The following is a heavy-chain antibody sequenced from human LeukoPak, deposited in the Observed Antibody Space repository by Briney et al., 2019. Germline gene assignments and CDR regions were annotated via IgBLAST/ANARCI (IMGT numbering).Heavy chain of an antibody. D-gene: IGHD3-22*01. CDR2: IYHTGST. J-gene: IGHJ4*02. Sequence: SETLSLTCAVSGYSISSGYYWGWIRQPPGNGLEWIGSIYHTGSTYYNPSLQSRVTISLDSPKNQFSLKLTSVTAADTAVYYCASGGTAVVMALTYYFDTWGQGTPVTVSS. V-gene: IGHV4-38-2*01. CDR1: GYSISSGYY. CDR3: ASGGTAVVMALTYYFDT.